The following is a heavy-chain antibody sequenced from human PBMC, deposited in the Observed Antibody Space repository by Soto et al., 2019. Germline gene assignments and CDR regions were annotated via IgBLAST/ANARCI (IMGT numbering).Heavy chain of an antibody. V-gene: IGHV1-2*02. CDR3: AKESKWYSPSYRSYYYSMDV. CDR1: GYTFSAYY. Sequence: GASVKVSCKASGYTFSAYYMHWVRQAPGEGLEWMGWINPDSGGTTYAQRFQGRVTMTRDTSINTAYMDLSSLRSDDKAVYYCAKESKWYSPSYRSYYYSMDVWGQGTTVTVSS. J-gene: IGHJ6*02. D-gene: IGHD6-6*01. CDR2: INPDSGGT.